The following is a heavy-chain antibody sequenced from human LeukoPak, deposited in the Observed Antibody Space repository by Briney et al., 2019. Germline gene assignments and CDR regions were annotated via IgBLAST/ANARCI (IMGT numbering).Heavy chain of an antibody. J-gene: IGHJ4*02. D-gene: IGHD1-26*01. V-gene: IGHV3-30-3*01. Sequence: PGGSLRLSCAASGFTFSSYAMHWVRQAPGKGLEWVAVISYDGSNKYYADSVKGRFTISRDNSKNTLYLQMNSLRAEDTAVYYCARIYSGSYMEFDYWGQGTLVTVSS. CDR1: GFTFSSYA. CDR3: ARIYSGSYMEFDY. CDR2: ISYDGSNK.